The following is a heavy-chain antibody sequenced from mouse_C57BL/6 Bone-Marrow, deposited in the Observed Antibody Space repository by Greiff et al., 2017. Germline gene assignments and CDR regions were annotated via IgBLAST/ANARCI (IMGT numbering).Heavy chain of an antibody. CDR1: GFTFSSYA. CDR2: ISDGGSYT. V-gene: IGHV5-4*01. J-gene: IGHJ2*01. D-gene: IGHD1-1*01. CDR3: ESEEGIYYYGSSYKRKSYYFDY. Sequence: EVQGVESGGGLVKPGGSLKLSCAASGFTFSSYAMSWVRQTPEKRLEWVATISDGGSYTYYPDNVKGRITISRDTAKNNLYLQMSHLKSEDTAMYYCESEEGIYYYGSSYKRKSYYFDYWGQGTTLTVAS.